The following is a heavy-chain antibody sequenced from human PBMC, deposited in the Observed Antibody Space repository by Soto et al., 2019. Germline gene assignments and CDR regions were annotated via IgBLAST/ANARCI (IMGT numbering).Heavy chain of an antibody. Sequence: KESGPTLVKPTQTLTLTCTFSGFSLSSTRMAVGWIRQPPGKALEWLALIYWDDDKRYSPFLKSRLTITKDTSKNPVVLTMSNMDPVDTARYYCAHIVVAGLGYYFDYWGQGTLVTVSS. J-gene: IGHJ4*02. D-gene: IGHD6-19*01. CDR2: IYWDDDK. CDR3: AHIVVAGLGYYFDY. CDR1: GFSLSSTRMA. V-gene: IGHV2-5*02.